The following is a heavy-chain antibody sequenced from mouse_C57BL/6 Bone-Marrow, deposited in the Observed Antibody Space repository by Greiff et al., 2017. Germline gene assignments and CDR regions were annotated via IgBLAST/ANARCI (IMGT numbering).Heavy chain of an antibody. J-gene: IGHJ2*01. CDR1: GFTFSDYY. V-gene: IGHV5-16*01. CDR2: INYDGSST. CDR3: AREVVYYFDY. D-gene: IGHD1-1*02. Sequence: EVNVVESEGGLVQPGSSMKLSCTASGFTFSDYYMAWVRQVPEKGLEWVANINYDGSSTYYLDSLKSRFIISRDNAKNILYLQMSSLKSEDTATYYCAREVVYYFDYWGQGTTLTVSS.